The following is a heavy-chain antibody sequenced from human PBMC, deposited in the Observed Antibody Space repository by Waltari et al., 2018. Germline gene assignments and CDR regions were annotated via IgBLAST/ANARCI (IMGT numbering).Heavy chain of an antibody. CDR2: INHSGST. J-gene: IGHJ4*02. D-gene: IGHD3-22*01. CDR1: GGSFSGYY. CDR3: ARGGGITMIVVVISRGYFDY. Sequence: QVQLQQWGAGLLKPSETLSLTCAVYGGSFSGYYWSWIRQPPGKGLEWIGEINHSGSTNYNPSLKSRVTISVDTSKNQFSLKLSSVTAADTAVYYCARGGGITMIVVVISRGYFDYWGQGTLVTVSS. V-gene: IGHV4-34*01.